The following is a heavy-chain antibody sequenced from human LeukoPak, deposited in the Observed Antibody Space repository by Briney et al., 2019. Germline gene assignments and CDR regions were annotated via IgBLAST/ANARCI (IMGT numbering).Heavy chain of an antibody. CDR3: ARGVEEWLFDH. V-gene: IGHV4-59*01. J-gene: IGHJ5*02. CDR2: IYYSGST. D-gene: IGHD3-3*01. CDR1: GGSISSYY. Sequence: SETLSLTCTVSGGSISSYYWSWIRQPPGEGLEWIGYIYYSGSTNYNPSLKSRVTISVDTSKNQFSLKLSSVTAADTAVYYCARGVEEWLFDHWGQGTLVTVSS.